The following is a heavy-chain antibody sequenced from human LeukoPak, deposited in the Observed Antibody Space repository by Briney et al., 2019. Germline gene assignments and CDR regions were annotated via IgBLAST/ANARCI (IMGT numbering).Heavy chain of an antibody. V-gene: IGHV3-74*01. D-gene: IGHD3-10*01. J-gene: IGHJ4*02. CDR1: GFTFSSYW. CDR3: ARGITMVRGSGLDY. CDR2: INSDGSSA. Sequence: PGGSLRLSCAASGFTFSSYWMHWVRQAPGKGLVWVSRINSDGSSASYADSVKGRFTISRDNAKNTLYLQMNSLRAEDTAVYYCARGITMVRGSGLDYWGQGTLVTVSP.